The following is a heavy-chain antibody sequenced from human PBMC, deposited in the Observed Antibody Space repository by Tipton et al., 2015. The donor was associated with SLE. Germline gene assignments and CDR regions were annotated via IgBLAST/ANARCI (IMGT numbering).Heavy chain of an antibody. D-gene: IGHD6-6*01. CDR3: ATFEYSSSSFDY. J-gene: IGHJ4*02. CDR2: IYYSGSA. V-gene: IGHV4-59*08. CDR1: GGSISSYY. Sequence: LRLSCSVSGGSISSYYWSWIRQPPGKGLEWIGYIYYSGSANYNPSLKSRATISIDTSKKQFSLKLSSVTAADTAVYYCATFEYSSSSFDYWGQGTLVTVSS.